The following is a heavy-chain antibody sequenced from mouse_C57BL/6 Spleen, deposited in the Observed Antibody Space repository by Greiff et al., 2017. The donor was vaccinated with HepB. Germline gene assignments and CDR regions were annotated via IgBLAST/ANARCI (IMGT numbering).Heavy chain of an antibody. CDR1: GFTFSSYA. CDR2: ISDGGSYT. J-gene: IGHJ3*01. CDR3: ARDPFITTVEGWFAY. D-gene: IGHD1-1*01. V-gene: IGHV5-4*01. Sequence: EVQRVESGGGLVKPGGSLKLSCAASGFTFSSYAMSWVRQTPEKRLEWVATISDGGSYTYYPDNVKGRFTISRDNAKNNLYLQMSHLKSEDTAMYYCARDPFITTVEGWFAYWGQVTLVTVSA.